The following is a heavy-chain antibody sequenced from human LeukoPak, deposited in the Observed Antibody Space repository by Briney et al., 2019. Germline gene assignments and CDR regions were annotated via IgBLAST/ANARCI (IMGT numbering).Heavy chain of an antibody. J-gene: IGHJ4*02. CDR1: GFTFIDYD. V-gene: IGHV3-13*01. CDR2: IGIRGDT. Sequence: GGSLRLSCAASGFTFIDYDMHWVRQALGKGLEWVSAIGIRGDTHYSGFVKGRFTISRENAERSLYLQMNSLKAEDTAVYYCARGGIQVSGIDEFDYWGQGTLVTVSS. CDR3: ARGGIQVSGIDEFDY. D-gene: IGHD6-19*01.